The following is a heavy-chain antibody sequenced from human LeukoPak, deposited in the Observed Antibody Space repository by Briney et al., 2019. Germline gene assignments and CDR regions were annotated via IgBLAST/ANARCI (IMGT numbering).Heavy chain of an antibody. Sequence: SETLSLTCTVSGGSISSGDYYWSWIRQPPGKGLEWIGYIYYSGSTYYNPSLKSRVIISVDTSKNQFSLKLSSVTAADTAVYYCARDSYYYDSSGYYYLDYWGQGTLVTASS. V-gene: IGHV4-30-4*01. CDR1: GGSISSGDYY. CDR3: ARDSYYYDSSGYYYLDY. J-gene: IGHJ4*02. CDR2: IYYSGST. D-gene: IGHD3-22*01.